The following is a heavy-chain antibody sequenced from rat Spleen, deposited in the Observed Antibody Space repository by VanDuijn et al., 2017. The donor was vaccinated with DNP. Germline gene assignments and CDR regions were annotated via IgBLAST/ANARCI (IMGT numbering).Heavy chain of an antibody. V-gene: IGHV1-43*01. CDR2: ITTGSGGT. Sequence: QVQLKQSGAEQARPGSSVQMSCKASGYIFTSNYIDWKKQTTGQGLEYIGNITTGSGGTSYKEKLKGKATLIVDKSPSTAFMQLSSLTPDDSAVYYWARGGDGIWFAVWSEGTLVTVSS. D-gene: IGHD1-1*01. CDR1: GYIFTSNY. J-gene: IGHJ3*01. CDR3: ARGGDGIWFAV.